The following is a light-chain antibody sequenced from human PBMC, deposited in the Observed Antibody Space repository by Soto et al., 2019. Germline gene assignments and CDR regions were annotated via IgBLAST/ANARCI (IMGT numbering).Light chain of an antibody. CDR3: QQYTNWPPT. CDR1: QSVSGN. CDR2: GAS. Sequence: EIVMTQSPATLSVSPGERATLSCRACQSVSGNLAWYQQKPGQAPRLLIYGASTRATGIPARFSGRGSGTEFTLSISSLQSEAFAVYYCQQYTNWPPTFGPHTKVEI. V-gene: IGKV3D-15*01. J-gene: IGKJ1*01.